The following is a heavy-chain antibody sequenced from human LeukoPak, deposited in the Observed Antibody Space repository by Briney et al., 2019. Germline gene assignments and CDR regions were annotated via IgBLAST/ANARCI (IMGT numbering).Heavy chain of an antibody. V-gene: IGHV4-59*08. D-gene: IGHD6-13*01. CDR1: GASISSYY. Sequence: PSETLSLTCTVSGASISSYYRSWIRQPPGKGVEWIGFLYDSGSTNYNPSLKSRVTISVDTSKNQFSLNLSSVTAADTAVYYCAKHGGSWTFEYWDQGTLVTVSS. CDR3: AKHGGSWTFEY. J-gene: IGHJ4*02. CDR2: LYDSGST.